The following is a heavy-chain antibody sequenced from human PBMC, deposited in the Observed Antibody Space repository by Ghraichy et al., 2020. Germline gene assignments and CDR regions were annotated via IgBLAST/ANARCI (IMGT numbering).Heavy chain of an antibody. Sequence: SETLSLTCAVYGGSFSDYYWSWIRQPPGNGLEWIGEINHSGITDYNPFLKSRVAISVDTSKNQFSLRLTPLTAADTAVYYCPRVLGIVPSLQEDNRFDPWGQGTLVTVSS. CDR2: INHSGIT. D-gene: IGHD2-2*01. V-gene: IGHV4-34*01. CDR3: PRVLGIVPSLQEDNRFDP. J-gene: IGHJ5*02. CDR1: GGSFSDYY.